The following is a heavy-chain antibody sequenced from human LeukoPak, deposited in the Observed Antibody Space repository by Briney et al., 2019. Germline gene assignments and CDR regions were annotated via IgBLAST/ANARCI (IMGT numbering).Heavy chain of an antibody. CDR3: ARDLSTFQPIRALGSG. Sequence: ASVKVSCKASGYTFTSYGISWVRQAPGQGLEWMGWISAYNGNTNYAQKLQGRVTMTRDTSTSTVYMELSSLRSEDTAVYYCARDLSTFQPIRALGSGWGQGTLVTVSS. D-gene: IGHD3-10*01. CDR2: ISAYNGNT. J-gene: IGHJ4*02. CDR1: GYTFTSYG. V-gene: IGHV1-18*01.